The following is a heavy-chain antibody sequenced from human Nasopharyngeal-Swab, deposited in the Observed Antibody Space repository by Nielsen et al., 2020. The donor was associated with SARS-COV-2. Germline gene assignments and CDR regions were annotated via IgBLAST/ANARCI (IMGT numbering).Heavy chain of an antibody. Sequence: WIRQPPGKGLEWVAVISYDGSNKYYADSVKGRFTISRDNSKNTLYLQMNSLRAEDTAVYYCAKAHRIAAGAFDIWGQGTMVTVSS. V-gene: IGHV3-30*18. J-gene: IGHJ3*02. CDR3: AKAHRIAAGAFDI. D-gene: IGHD6-13*01. CDR2: ISYDGSNK.